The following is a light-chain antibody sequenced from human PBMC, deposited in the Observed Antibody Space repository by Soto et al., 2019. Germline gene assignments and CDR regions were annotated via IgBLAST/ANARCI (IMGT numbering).Light chain of an antibody. J-gene: IGKJ4*01. CDR3: QHRDEWPPGAT. Sequence: EIVLTQSPDTLLLSLGERATLSCRASQSVGNHLAWYQQKPGQAPRLLVYDAWNRATGISARFSGRGYGTDSTLVISSLEPEDSAVYYCQHRDEWPPGATFGGGTKVDIK. V-gene: IGKV3-11*01. CDR1: QSVGNH. CDR2: DAW.